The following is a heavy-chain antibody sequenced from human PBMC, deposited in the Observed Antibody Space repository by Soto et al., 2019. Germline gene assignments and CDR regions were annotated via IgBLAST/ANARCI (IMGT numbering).Heavy chain of an antibody. Sequence: QVQLQESGPGLVKPSHTLSLTCAVSGDSIGTDGYYWSWIRQVPGKGLEWIGHMYYSGSTSYNPSLKSRGTISGDTSKNQCSLSLTSVTAADTAVYFCARVGVLRFLTGFPGGWLDPWGQGTLVSVSS. CDR2: MYYSGST. D-gene: IGHD3-3*01. J-gene: IGHJ5*02. V-gene: IGHV4-31*11. CDR3: ARVGVLRFLTGFPGGWLDP. CDR1: GDSIGTDGYY.